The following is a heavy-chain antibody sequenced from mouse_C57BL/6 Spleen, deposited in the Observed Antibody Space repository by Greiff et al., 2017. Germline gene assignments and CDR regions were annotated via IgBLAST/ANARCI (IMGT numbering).Heavy chain of an antibody. CDR3: TRSGYYDYDYFDY. J-gene: IGHJ2*01. CDR1: GFNIKNTY. Sequence: EVKLQQSVAELVRPGASVKLSCTASGFNIKNTYMHWVKQRPEQGLEWIGRIDPANGNTKYAPKFQGKATITADTSSNTAYLQLSSLTSEDTSIYYCTRSGYYDYDYFDYWGQGTTLTVSS. CDR2: IDPANGNT. D-gene: IGHD2-4*01. V-gene: IGHV14-3*01.